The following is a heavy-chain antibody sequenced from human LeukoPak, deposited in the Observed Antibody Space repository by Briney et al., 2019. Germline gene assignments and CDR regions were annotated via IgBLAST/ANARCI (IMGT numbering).Heavy chain of an antibody. V-gene: IGHV1-46*01. CDR3: AGGKGTYSSGWYVPPPDY. J-gene: IGHJ4*02. CDR2: INPSGGST. D-gene: IGHD6-19*01. CDR1: GYTFTSYY. Sequence: ASVKVSCKASGYTFTSYYMHWVRQAPGQGLEWMGIINPSGGSTSYAQKFQGRVTMTRDTSTSTVYMELSSLRSEDTAVYYCAGGKGTYSSGWYVPPPDYWGQGTLVTVSS.